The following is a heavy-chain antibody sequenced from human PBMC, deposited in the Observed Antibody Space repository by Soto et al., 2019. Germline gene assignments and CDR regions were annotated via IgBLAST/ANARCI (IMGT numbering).Heavy chain of an antibody. J-gene: IGHJ6*02. V-gene: IGHV1-2*04. CDR3: ARDPRFSYGSGSPYYYYGMDV. CDR2: INPNSGGT. Sequence: ASVKGSCKASGYAFTGYYMHWVRQAPGQGLEWMGWINPNSGGTNYAQKLQGWVTMTRDTSISTAYMELSRLRSDDTAVYYCARDPRFSYGSGSPYYYYGMDVWGQGTTVTVSS. D-gene: IGHD3-10*01. CDR1: GYAFTGYY.